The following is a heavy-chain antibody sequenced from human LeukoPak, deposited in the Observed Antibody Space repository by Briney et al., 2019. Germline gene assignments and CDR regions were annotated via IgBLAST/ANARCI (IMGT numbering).Heavy chain of an antibody. CDR3: ARIYSRGWSLDY. Sequence: SETLSLTCTVSGGSISSYYWTWIRQSAGKGLEWIGRMYTSGSTKYSPSFESRVTMSGDASRNQFSLRLNSVTAADTAIYYCARIYSRGWSLDYWGPGTLVTVSS. CDR2: MYTSGST. D-gene: IGHD6-19*01. CDR1: GGSISSYY. V-gene: IGHV4-4*07. J-gene: IGHJ4*02.